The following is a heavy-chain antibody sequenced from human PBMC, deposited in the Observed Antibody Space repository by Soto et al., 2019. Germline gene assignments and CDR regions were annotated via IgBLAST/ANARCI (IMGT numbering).Heavy chain of an antibody. CDR2: INHSGST. V-gene: IGHV4-34*01. CDR3: GRGRGVSIKGPSNS. D-gene: IGHD3-10*01. CDR1: GGSFSGYY. Sequence: PSETLSLTCAVYGGSFSGYYWSWIRQPPGKGLEWSGEINHSGSTNYNPSLKSRVTISVDTSKKHFAPKLRCVTAAETARYYCGRGRGVSIKGPSNSWAQASLVTVS. J-gene: IGHJ1*01.